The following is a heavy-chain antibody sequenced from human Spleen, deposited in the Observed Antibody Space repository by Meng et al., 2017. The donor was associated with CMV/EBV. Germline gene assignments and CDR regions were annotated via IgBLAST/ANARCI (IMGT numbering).Heavy chain of an antibody. CDR3: ARDGPYSSSSRFYYGMDV. CDR2: MNPNSGNT. CDR1: GYTFTSYD. V-gene: IGHV1-8*01. D-gene: IGHD6-6*01. J-gene: IGHJ6*02. Sequence: ASVKVSCKASGYTFTSYDINWVRQATGQGLEWMGWMNPNSGNTGYAQKFQGRVTMTRNTSISTAYMELSSLRSEDTAVYYCARDGPYSSSSRFYYGMDVWGQGTTVTVSS.